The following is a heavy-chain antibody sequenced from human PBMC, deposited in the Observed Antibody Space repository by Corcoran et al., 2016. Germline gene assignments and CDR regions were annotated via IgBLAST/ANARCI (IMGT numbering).Heavy chain of an antibody. CDR3: AGVAYGDRD. J-gene: IGHJ4*02. CDR2: IKEDGSEE. CDR1: GFTFSNYW. V-gene: IGHV3-7*01. Sequence: EVQLVESGGGLVQPGESLRLSCVASGFTFSNYWMSWVRQAPGKGLEWVGNIKEDGSEEYYVDAVKGRCTIARDNAKNSLYLQVNSLRAEDKAVYYCAGVAYGDRDWGQGTLVTVSS. D-gene: IGHD4-17*01.